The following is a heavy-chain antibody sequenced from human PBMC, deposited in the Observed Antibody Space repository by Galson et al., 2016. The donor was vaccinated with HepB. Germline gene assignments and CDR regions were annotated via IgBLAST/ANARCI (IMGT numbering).Heavy chain of an antibody. J-gene: IGHJ4*02. D-gene: IGHD3-3*01. V-gene: IGHV1-69*13. CDR2: TVPIFGTA. Sequence: SVKVSCKASGGTFGNYAITWVRQAPGQGLEWMGGTVPIFGTANYAQNFQGRVTITADESTSTVYMALNSLRSDDTAVYYCARDRGVGYYGFWSGVPPFDHWGQGALVTVSP. CDR1: GGTFGNYA. CDR3: ARDRGVGYYGFWSGVPPFDH.